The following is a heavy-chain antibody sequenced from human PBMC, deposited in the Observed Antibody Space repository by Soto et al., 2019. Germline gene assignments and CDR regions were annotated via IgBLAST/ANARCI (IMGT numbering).Heavy chain of an antibody. V-gene: IGHV4-39*02. D-gene: IGHD3-16*01. Sequence: QLQLQESGPGLVKPSETLSLTCTVSGGSISSSSYYWGWIRQPPGKGLEWIGSIYYSGSTYYNPSLKGGVTISVDTSKHQFSLKLSSVPAADPAVYYCARDLGVAPYWFDPWGQGTLVTVSS. J-gene: IGHJ5*02. CDR1: GGSISSSSYY. CDR2: IYYSGST. CDR3: ARDLGVAPYWFDP.